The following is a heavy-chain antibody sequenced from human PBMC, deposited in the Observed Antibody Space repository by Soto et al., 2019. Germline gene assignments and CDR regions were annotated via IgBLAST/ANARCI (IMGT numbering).Heavy chain of an antibody. Sequence: SETLSLTCTVSGGSISSYYWSWIRQPPGKGLEWIGYIYYSGSTNYNPSLKSRVTMSVDTSKNQFSLKLSSVTAADTAVYYCARVSSSSFPYYYYGMDVWGQGTTVTVSS. V-gene: IGHV4-59*12. J-gene: IGHJ6*02. CDR1: GGSISSYY. CDR2: IYYSGST. D-gene: IGHD6-13*01. CDR3: ARVSSSSFPYYYYGMDV.